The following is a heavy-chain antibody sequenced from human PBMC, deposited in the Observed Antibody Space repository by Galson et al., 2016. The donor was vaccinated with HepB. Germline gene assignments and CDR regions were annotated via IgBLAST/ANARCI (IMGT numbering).Heavy chain of an antibody. CDR3: ARDAWSGYYVRDAFDI. Sequence: SLRLSCAASGFTFSSNAMNWVRQAPGKGLEWVSSISSSSSYIYYDDSVKGRFTISRDNAKKSVYLQMNSLRVEDTAVYYCARDAWSGYYVRDAFDIWGQGTMVTVSS. CDR1: GFTFSSNA. J-gene: IGHJ3*02. CDR2: ISSSSSYI. V-gene: IGHV3-21*01. D-gene: IGHD3-3*01.